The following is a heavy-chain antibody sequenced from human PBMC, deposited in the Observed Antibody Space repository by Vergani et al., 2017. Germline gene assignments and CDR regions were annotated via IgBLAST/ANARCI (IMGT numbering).Heavy chain of an antibody. CDR3: AREGYCTNGVCFTLFDV. CDR1: GASFNDYW. J-gene: IGHJ4*02. CDR2: IRHDGIT. Sequence: QAQLQQWGAGLLKPSETLSLTCAIYGASFNDYWWTWIRQPPGKGLEWIGEIRHDGITHYSPSLKSRVTISIDTSTLQFSLNLRSVTAADTAVYYCAREGYCTNGVCFTLFDVWGQGALVTVSS. D-gene: IGHD2-8*01. V-gene: IGHV4-34*01.